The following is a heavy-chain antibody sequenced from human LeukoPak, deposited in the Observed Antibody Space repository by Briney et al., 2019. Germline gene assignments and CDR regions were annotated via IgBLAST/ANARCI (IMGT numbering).Heavy chain of an antibody. Sequence: GGSLRLSCAASGFTFSNYVMGWVRQAPGKGLEWVSVIYSGGSTYYADSVKGRFTISRDNSKNTLYLQMNSLRAEDTAVYYCARGGGWQQLIDYWGQGTLVTVSS. CDR1: GFTFSNYV. J-gene: IGHJ4*02. V-gene: IGHV3-53*01. CDR3: ARGGGWQQLIDY. CDR2: IYSGGST. D-gene: IGHD5-24*01.